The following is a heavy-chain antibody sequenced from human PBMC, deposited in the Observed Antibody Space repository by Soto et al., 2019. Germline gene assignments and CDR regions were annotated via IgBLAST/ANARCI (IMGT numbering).Heavy chain of an antibody. J-gene: IGHJ6*02. CDR1: GGTFGNSA. D-gene: IGHD3-3*02. V-gene: IGHV1-69*12. CDR2: IIPIFPTP. CDR3: GRDKDRQQLGGNSYFGIDV. Sequence: QVQLVQSGAEVKKPGSSVTVSCKASGGTFGNSAISWVRQAPGQGLEWMGGIIPIFPTPDYAQKFKGRVTITADEPKTTAYMELTTLLSEDPAGYYWGRDKDRQQLGGNSYFGIDVWGQGPTVTVSS.